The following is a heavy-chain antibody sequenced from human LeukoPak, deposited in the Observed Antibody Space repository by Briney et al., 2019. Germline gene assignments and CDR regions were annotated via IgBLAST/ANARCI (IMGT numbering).Heavy chain of an antibody. J-gene: IGHJ4*02. D-gene: IGHD3-22*01. V-gene: IGHV3-30-3*01. CDR2: ILYDGSNK. CDR3: AREFNSGYYYDY. Sequence: GRSLRLSCAASGLTFSNYAMHWVRQAPGKGLEWVAVILYDGSNKYYADSVKGRFTISRDNSKNTLYLQMNSLRPEDTAAFYCAREFNSGYYYDYWGQGTLVTVSS. CDR1: GLTFSNYA.